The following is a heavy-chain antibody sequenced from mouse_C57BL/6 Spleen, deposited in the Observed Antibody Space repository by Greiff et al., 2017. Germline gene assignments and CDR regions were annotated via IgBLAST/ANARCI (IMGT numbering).Heavy chain of an antibody. CDR1: GFNIQDYY. V-gene: IGHV14-1*01. J-gene: IGHJ4*01. D-gene: IGHD2-4*01. Sequence: EVQLQQSGAELVRPGASVKLSCTASGFNIQDYYMHWVKQRPEQGLEWIGRIDPEDGDTEYAPKFQGKATMTADTSSNTAYLQLSSLTSEDTAVYYCTTLGLRDYAMDYWGQGTSVTVSS. CDR2: IDPEDGDT. CDR3: TTLGLRDYAMDY.